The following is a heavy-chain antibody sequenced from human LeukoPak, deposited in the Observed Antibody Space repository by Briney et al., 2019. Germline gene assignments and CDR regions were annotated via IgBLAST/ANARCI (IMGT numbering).Heavy chain of an antibody. Sequence: SETLSLTCTVSGGSISSYYWSWIRQPPGKGLEWIGYNFHSVTTNYNPSLQSRVFISVDTSKTQFSLDLTSVPAADTAVYYCATYSDITGSFDYWGQGTLVTVSS. J-gene: IGHJ4*02. V-gene: IGHV4-59*01. CDR3: ATYSDITGSFDY. D-gene: IGHD3-22*01. CDR1: GGSISSYY. CDR2: NFHSVTT.